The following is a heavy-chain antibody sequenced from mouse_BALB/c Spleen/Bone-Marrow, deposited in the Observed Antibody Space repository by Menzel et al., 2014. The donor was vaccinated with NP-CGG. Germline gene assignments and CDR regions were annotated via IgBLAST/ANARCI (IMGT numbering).Heavy chain of an antibody. CDR2: INPYNDGT. V-gene: IGHV1-14*01. Sequence: EVQLQQSGPELVKPGASVKMSCKVSGYTFTSYVMHWVKRKPGQGLEWIGYINPYNDGTKYNEKFKGKATLTSDKSSSTAYMELSSLTSEDSAVYYCARGSWVNYFDYWGQGTTLTVSS. J-gene: IGHJ2*01. D-gene: IGHD2-1*01. CDR3: ARGSWVNYFDY. CDR1: GYTFTSYV.